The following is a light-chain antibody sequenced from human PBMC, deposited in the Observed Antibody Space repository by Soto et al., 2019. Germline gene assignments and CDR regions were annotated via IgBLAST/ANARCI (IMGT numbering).Light chain of an antibody. CDR2: DAS. J-gene: IGKJ5*01. CDR1: QSVSSY. CDR3: QQRSN. V-gene: IGKV3-11*01. Sequence: EIVLTQSPATLSLSPGERATLSCRASQSVSSYLAWYQQKPAQAPRLLIYDASNRATGIPARFSGSGSGTDFTLTISSLEPEDFAVYSCQQRSNFGQGTRLEIK.